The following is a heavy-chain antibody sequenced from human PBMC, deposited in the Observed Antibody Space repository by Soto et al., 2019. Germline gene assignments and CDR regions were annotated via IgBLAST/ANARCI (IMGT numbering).Heavy chain of an antibody. J-gene: IGHJ5*02. Sequence: ASVKVSCKASGYTFTSYYMHWVRQAPGQGLEWMGIINPSCGSTSYAQKLQGRVTMTRDTSTSTVYMELSSLRSEDTAVYYCERGVFGYYDSSGRAANWSDPWGKGTLVTVSS. CDR3: ERGVFGYYDSSGRAANWSDP. V-gene: IGHV1-46*01. CDR2: INPSCGST. D-gene: IGHD3-22*01. CDR1: GYTFTSYY.